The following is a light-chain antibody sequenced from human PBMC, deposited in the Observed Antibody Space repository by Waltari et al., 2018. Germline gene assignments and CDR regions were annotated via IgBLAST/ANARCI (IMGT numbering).Light chain of an antibody. Sequence: DIQMTQSPSNLSASVGDRVTITCRASQSISSWLAWYQQQPGKAPKLLIYKSSSLESGVPSRFSGSGSGTEFTLTISSLQPDDFATYYCQQYNSSPFTFGGGTKVEIK. CDR3: QQYNSSPFT. V-gene: IGKV1-5*03. CDR2: KSS. J-gene: IGKJ4*01. CDR1: QSISSW.